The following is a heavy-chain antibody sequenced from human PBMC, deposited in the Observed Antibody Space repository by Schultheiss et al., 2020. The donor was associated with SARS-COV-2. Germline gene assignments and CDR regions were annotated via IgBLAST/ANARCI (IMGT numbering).Heavy chain of an antibody. CDR3: VRDGAMGLDTLDV. D-gene: IGHD2-8*01. Sequence: SETLSLTCAVYGGSFSGYYWSWIRQPPGKGLEWIGYINYSGRTNYNPSLESRVTMSVDTSKNQFSLQLNSVTPEDTAVYYCVRDGAMGLDTLDVWGQGTMVTVSS. CDR2: INYSGRT. V-gene: IGHV4-34*01. CDR1: GGSFSGYY. J-gene: IGHJ3*01.